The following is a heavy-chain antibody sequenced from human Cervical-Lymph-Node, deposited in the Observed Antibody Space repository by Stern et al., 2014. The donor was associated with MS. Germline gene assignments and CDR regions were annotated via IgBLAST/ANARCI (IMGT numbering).Heavy chain of an antibody. CDR1: GYSFTHFA. CDR3: ARDPHDYGDRFDY. D-gene: IGHD4-17*01. Sequence: MQLVQSGSELKKPGASVKVSCKASGYSFTHFALNWVRHAPGQGLQWMGWSDSNTGNPSYAQAFTGRFVFSLDTSVSTAYLQISSLKAEDTAVYYCARDPHDYGDRFDYWGQGTLVTVSS. V-gene: IGHV7-4-1*02. CDR2: SDSNTGNP. J-gene: IGHJ4*02.